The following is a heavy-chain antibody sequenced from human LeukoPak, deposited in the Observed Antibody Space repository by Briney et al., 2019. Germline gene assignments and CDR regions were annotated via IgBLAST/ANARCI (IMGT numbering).Heavy chain of an antibody. CDR3: AREFVVVPAAYDY. CDR1: GGSISSSSYY. D-gene: IGHD2-2*01. J-gene: IGHJ4*02. V-gene: IGHV4-39*07. Sequence: PSETLSLTCTVSGGSISSSSYYWGWIRQPPGKGLEWIGSIYYSGSTYYNPSLKSRVTISVDTSKNQFSLKLSSVTAADTAVYYCAREFVVVPAAYDYWGQGTLVTVSS. CDR2: IYYSGST.